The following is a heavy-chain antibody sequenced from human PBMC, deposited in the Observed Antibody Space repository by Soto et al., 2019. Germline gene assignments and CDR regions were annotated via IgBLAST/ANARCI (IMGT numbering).Heavy chain of an antibody. D-gene: IGHD4-17*01. CDR1: GFTFDDFA. CDR2: ISWNSGSI. V-gene: IGHV3-9*01. J-gene: IGHJ2*01. Sequence: GGSLRLSCAASGFTFDDFAMHWVRQAPGKGLEWVSGISWNSGSIGYADSVKGRFTISRDNAKNSLYLQMNSLRAEDTALYYCAKDSVAYGPTHYWYFDLWGRGTLVTVSS. CDR3: AKDSVAYGPTHYWYFDL.